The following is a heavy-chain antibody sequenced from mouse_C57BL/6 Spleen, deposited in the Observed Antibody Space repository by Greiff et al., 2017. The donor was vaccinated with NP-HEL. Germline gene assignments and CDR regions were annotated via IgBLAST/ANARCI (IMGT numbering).Heavy chain of an antibody. Sequence: EVQLVESEGGLVQPGSSMKLSCTASGFTFSDYYMAWVRQVPEKGLEWVANINYDGSSTYYLDSLKSRFIISRDNAKNILYLQMSSLKSEDTATYYCARDGGLRLYWYFEVWGTGTTVTVSS. CDR1: GFTFSDYY. J-gene: IGHJ1*03. CDR2: INYDGSST. CDR3: ARDGGLRLYWYFEV. V-gene: IGHV5-16*01. D-gene: IGHD2-4*01.